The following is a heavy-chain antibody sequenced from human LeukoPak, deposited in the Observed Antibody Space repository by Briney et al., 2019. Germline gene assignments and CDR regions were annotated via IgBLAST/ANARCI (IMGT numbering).Heavy chain of an antibody. J-gene: IGHJ4*02. CDR2: ISGSGGST. CDR1: GFTFSSYA. Sequence: GGSLRLSCAASGFTFSSYAMSWVRQAPGKGLEWVSAISGSGGSTYYADSVKGRFTISRDNSKNTLYLQMNSLRAEDTAVYYCAEGGSSGWLRGYYFDYWGQGTLVTVSS. CDR3: AEGGSSGWLRGYYFDY. D-gene: IGHD6-19*01. V-gene: IGHV3-23*01.